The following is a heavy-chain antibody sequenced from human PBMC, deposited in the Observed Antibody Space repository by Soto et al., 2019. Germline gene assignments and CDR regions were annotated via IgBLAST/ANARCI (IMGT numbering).Heavy chain of an antibody. J-gene: IGHJ6*02. V-gene: IGHV1-46*01. CDR1: GYTFTSYS. CDR2: INPSSGRT. CDR3: ARDHNFGFILYAMDV. D-gene: IGHD2-15*01. Sequence: GASVKVSCKASGYTFTSYSMHWVRQAPGQGLEWMGIINPSSGRTSHAQNFQGRVTMTSDTSTSIVYMEMSSLKSEDTAVYYCARDHNFGFILYAMDVWGQGTTVTVSS.